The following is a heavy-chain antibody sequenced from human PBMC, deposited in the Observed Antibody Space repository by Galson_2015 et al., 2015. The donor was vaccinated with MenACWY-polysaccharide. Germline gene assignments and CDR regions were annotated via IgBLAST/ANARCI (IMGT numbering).Heavy chain of an antibody. CDR1: GLTFSNWW. CDR3: ARGHLGLGL. D-gene: IGHD7-27*01. V-gene: IGHV3-7*01. J-gene: IGHJ6*02. CDR2: IMKDGSEK. Sequence: SLRLSCAASGLTFSNWWMTWVRQAPGKGLEWVASIMKDGSEKYYVDSVKGRFTISRDNAKDSLYLQMNSLSAEDTAVYFCARGHLGLGLWGQGTTVTVSS.